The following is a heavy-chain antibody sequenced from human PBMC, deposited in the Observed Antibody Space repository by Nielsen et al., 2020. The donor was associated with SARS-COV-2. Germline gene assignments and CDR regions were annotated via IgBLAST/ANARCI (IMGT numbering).Heavy chain of an antibody. D-gene: IGHD1-26*01. CDR3: AREGRIVQANYDAFDI. V-gene: IGHV3-74*01. Sequence: GESLKISCVASGITLVIHWMHWVRHVPGKGLVFFSGINAYGSATHYSDAVKGRFIVSRDNAKNTVHLEMNSLRPEDTAIYYCAREGRIVQANYDAFDIWGQGTVVTVSS. CDR2: INAYGSAT. CDR1: GITLVIHW. J-gene: IGHJ3*02.